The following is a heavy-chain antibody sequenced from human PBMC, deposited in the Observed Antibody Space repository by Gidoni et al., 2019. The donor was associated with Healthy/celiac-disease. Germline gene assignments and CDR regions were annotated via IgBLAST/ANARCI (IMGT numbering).Heavy chain of an antibody. CDR1: GVTCSSYE. D-gene: IGHD2-15*01. CDR2: ISSSGSTI. J-gene: IGHJ4*02. Sequence: EVKLVESGGGVVQPGGCLRLSCEAPGVTCSSYEMHWVRQAPGKGRELFSYISSSGSTIYYADSGKCRFTISRDNAKNSLYLQMNSLRAEDTAVYYCARDFLYCSGGSCYSITLDYWGQGTLVTVSS. V-gene: IGHV3-48*03. CDR3: ARDFLYCSGGSCYSITLDY.